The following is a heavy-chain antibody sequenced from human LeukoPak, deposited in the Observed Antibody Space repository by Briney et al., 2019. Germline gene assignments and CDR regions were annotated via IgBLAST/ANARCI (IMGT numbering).Heavy chain of an antibody. V-gene: IGHV3-48*04. D-gene: IGHD3-3*01. CDR1: GFTFSSYA. CDR2: ISSSGSSI. CDR3: ARSAIFGPRGAFDI. J-gene: IGHJ3*02. Sequence: GGSLRLSCAASGFTFSSYAMSWVRQAPGKGLEWVSYISSSGSSIYYADSVKGRFTISRDNAKNSLYLQMNSLRAEDTAVYYCARSAIFGPRGAFDIWGQGTMVTVSS.